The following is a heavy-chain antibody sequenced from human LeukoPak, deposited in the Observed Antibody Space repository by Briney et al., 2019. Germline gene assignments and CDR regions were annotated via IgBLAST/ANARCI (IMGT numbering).Heavy chain of an antibody. J-gene: IGHJ6*04. Sequence: ASVKVSCKASGGTFSSYAISWVRQAPGQGLEWMGGIIPIFGTANYAQKFQGRVTITADKSTSTAYMELSSLRSEDTAVYYCAREHSGWNGSGIFVWGKGTTVTISS. V-gene: IGHV1-69*06. CDR2: IIPIFGTA. CDR1: GGTFSSYA. D-gene: IGHD3-10*01. CDR3: AREHSGWNGSGIFV.